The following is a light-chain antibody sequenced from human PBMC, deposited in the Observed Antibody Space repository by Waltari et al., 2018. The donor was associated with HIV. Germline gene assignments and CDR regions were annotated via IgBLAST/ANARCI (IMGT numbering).Light chain of an antibody. CDR1: QSVSSD. CDR3: QQYNNWPPWT. V-gene: IGKV3-15*01. Sequence: EILMTQSPATLSVTPGDRVTLSCRASQSVSSDLAWYRQKPGHAPRLLIYNASTRATGLPARFSGSGSGTEFTLTISSLQSEDFAFYYCQQYNNWPPWTFGQGTKVEIK. J-gene: IGKJ1*01. CDR2: NAS.